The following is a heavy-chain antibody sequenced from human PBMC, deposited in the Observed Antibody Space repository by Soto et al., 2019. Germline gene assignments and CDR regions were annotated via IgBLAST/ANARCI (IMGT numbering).Heavy chain of an antibody. D-gene: IGHD3-10*01. J-gene: IGHJ2*01. V-gene: IGHV3-23*01. CDR2: ISGGGDAT. CDR1: GFTFSGYA. CDR3: ARKVSGSTGRPDLWYFDL. Sequence: EVQLLDSGGGLVQPGGSLRLSCAASGFTFSGYALTWVRQAPGKGVEWVSAISGGGDATFYADSVKGRFTISRDNSKNTLYLQMNTLRAEDTAVYYCARKVSGSTGRPDLWYFDLWGRGTLVTVSS.